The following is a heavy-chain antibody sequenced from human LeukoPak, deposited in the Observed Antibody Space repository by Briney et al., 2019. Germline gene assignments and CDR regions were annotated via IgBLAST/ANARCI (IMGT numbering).Heavy chain of an antibody. Sequence: GGSLRLSCAASGFTVSSNYMSWVRQAPGKGLEWVSVIYSGGSTYYADSVKGRFTISRDNSKNTLYLQMNSLRAEDTAVYYCARVGNDFWSGYSEGWFDYWGQGTLVTVSS. CDR3: ARVGNDFWSGYSEGWFDY. CDR2: IYSGGST. V-gene: IGHV3-53*01. CDR1: GFTVSSNY. D-gene: IGHD3-3*01. J-gene: IGHJ4*02.